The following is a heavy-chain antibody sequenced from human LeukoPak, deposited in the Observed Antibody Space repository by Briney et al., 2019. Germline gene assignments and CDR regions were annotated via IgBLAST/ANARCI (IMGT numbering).Heavy chain of an antibody. D-gene: IGHD3-22*01. CDR3: WKRAVSSAHSFDY. V-gene: IGHV3-48*04. J-gene: IGHJ4*02. Sequence: PGGSLRLSCAASGFSFSRYGMRWVRQAPGKGLGWLSFIRSSVSTTYYADSVKGRFTISRDNAKNSLYLQMDSLRVEDTAVYYCWKRAVSSAHSFDYWGQGTLVTVSS. CDR1: GFSFSRYG. CDR2: IRSSVSTT.